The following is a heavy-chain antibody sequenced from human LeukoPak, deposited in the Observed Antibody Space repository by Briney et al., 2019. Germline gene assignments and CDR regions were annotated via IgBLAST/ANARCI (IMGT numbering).Heavy chain of an antibody. CDR1: GFTFSSYA. CDR2: NSGSGGST. J-gene: IGHJ4*02. V-gene: IGHV3-23*01. Sequence: PGGSLRLSCAASGFTFSSYAMSWVRQTPGKGLEWVSANSGSGGSTYYADSVKGRFTISRDNSKNTLYLQMNSLRAEDTAVYYCAKSPLWFGEQYDYWGQGTLVTVSS. D-gene: IGHD3-10*01. CDR3: AKSPLWFGEQYDY.